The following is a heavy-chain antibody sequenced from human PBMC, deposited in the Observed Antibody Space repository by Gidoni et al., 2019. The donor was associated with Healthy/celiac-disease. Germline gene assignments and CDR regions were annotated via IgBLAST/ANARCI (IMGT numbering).Heavy chain of an antibody. CDR1: GFTLSSYS. Sequence: EVQLVESGGGLVKPGGSLRLCCAASGFTLSSYSMNWDRQAPGKGLEWVSSISSSSSYIYYADSVKGRFTISRDNAKNSLYLQMNSLRAEDTAVYYCARGSSGYYSHLVDYWGQGTLVTVSS. CDR2: ISSSSSYI. D-gene: IGHD3-22*01. CDR3: ARGSSGYYSHLVDY. V-gene: IGHV3-21*01. J-gene: IGHJ4*02.